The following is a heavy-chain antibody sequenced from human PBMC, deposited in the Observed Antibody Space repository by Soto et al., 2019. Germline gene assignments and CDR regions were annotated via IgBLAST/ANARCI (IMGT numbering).Heavy chain of an antibody. D-gene: IGHD3-10*01. CDR2: ISSGSSYI. CDR3: ARSSGGSGKLWNYYGMYV. V-gene: IGHV3-21*06. J-gene: IGHJ6*02. Sequence: EVQLVESGGGLVKPGGSLRLSCAASGFTFSSYSMNWVRQAPGKGLEWVSSISSGSSYIYYADSVKGRFTISRDNAKNSLYLQMNSLRAEDTAVYYCARSSGGSGKLWNYYGMYVWGQGTTVTVSS. CDR1: GFTFSSYS.